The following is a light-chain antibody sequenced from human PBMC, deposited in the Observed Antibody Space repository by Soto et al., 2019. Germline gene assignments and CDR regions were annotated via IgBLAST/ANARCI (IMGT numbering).Light chain of an antibody. Sequence: EVVLTQSPATLSLSPGERATLSCRASQSINNYLAWYQQKPGQAPRLLIFDASNRATGIQPRFSGSGSGTDFTLTISSLEPEYFAVYYGQQRVYWPPFTFGQGTRLEIK. CDR1: QSINNY. CDR3: QQRVYWPPFT. CDR2: DAS. J-gene: IGKJ5*01. V-gene: IGKV3-11*01.